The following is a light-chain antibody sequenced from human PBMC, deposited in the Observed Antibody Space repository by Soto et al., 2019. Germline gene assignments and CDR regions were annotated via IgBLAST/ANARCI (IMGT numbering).Light chain of an antibody. Sequence: SARTQPASVSGSPGQSITSSCSGTSSDIGSYDHVAWYQQFPGKSPKLIIYAVSDRPSGVSGRFSGSKSGISASLTISGLQTEDEADYYCISYTDRQSYLFGTGTKVTVL. CDR3: ISYTDRQSYL. CDR2: AVS. CDR1: SSDIGSYDH. J-gene: IGLJ1*01. V-gene: IGLV2-14*03.